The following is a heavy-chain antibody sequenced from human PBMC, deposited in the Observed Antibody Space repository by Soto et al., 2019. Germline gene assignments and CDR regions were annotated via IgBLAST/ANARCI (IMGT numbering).Heavy chain of an antibody. CDR1: GFTFSNYG. J-gene: IGHJ6*02. V-gene: IGHV3-30*18. CDR3: AKDEVFVEFVARDYYGMDV. D-gene: IGHD3-16*02. CDR2: ILYDGNKK. Sequence: QVQLVESGGGVVQPGRSLRLSCAASGFTFSNYGMHWVRQAPGKGLEWVALILYDGNKKYYADSVKGRFTISRDNSKNTLYLQMNSLSDEDTAVYYCAKDEVFVEFVARDYYGMDVWGQGTTVTVSS.